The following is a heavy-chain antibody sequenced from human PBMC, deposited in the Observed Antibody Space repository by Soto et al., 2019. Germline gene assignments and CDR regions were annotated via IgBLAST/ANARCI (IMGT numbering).Heavy chain of an antibody. V-gene: IGHV1-18*01. Sequence: GASVKVSCKASGYTFTSYGISWVRQAPGQGLEWMGWISAYNGNTNYAQKLQGRVTMTTDTSTNTAYMELRSLRSDDTAVYYCARGVAYHYYYYVMDVWGQGTTVTVS. CDR2: ISAYNGNT. CDR3: ARGVAYHYYYYVMDV. J-gene: IGHJ6*02. CDR1: GYTFTSYG.